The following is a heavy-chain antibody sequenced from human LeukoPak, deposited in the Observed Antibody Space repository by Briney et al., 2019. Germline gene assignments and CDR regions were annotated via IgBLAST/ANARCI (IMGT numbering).Heavy chain of an antibody. D-gene: IGHD6-25*01. CDR3: AIHRQRPGRYYFAY. J-gene: IGHJ4*02. Sequence: SAETLSLTCTVSGGSISSSSYYWGWIRRPPGKGLQWFGGIYYSDSTYYNPSRKGRASIATDTTKSHFSMKLSSVTAADTDVYYCAIHRQRPGRYYFAYWGQGTLVTVS. V-gene: IGHV4-39*01. CDR1: GGSISSSSYY. CDR2: IYYSDST.